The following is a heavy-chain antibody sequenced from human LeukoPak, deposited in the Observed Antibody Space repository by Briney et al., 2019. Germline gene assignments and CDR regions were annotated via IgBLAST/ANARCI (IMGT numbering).Heavy chain of an antibody. CDR3: ASGGKLYCSSTSCYKNYGMDV. CDR1: GGSFSGYY. D-gene: IGHD2-2*02. V-gene: IGHV4-34*01. J-gene: IGHJ6*02. Sequence: SETLSLTCAVYGGSFSGYYWSWIRQPPGKGLEWIGEINHSGSTNYNPSLKSRVTMSVDTSKNQFSLKLSSVTAADTAVYYCASGGKLYCSSTSCYKNYGMDVWGQGTTVTVSS. CDR2: INHSGST.